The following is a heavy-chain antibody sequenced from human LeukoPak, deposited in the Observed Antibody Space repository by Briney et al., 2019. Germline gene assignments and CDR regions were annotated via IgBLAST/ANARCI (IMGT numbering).Heavy chain of an antibody. Sequence: ASVKVSCKTSGYTFTGYYMHWVRQAPGQGLEWMGWINPNSGGTNYAQKFQGRVTMTTDTSTSTAYMELRSLRSDDTAVYYCARAVLYGPRPNFDLWGRGTLVTVSS. CDR1: GYTFTGYY. CDR3: ARAVLYGPRPNFDL. CDR2: INPNSGGT. J-gene: IGHJ2*01. V-gene: IGHV1-2*02. D-gene: IGHD2/OR15-2a*01.